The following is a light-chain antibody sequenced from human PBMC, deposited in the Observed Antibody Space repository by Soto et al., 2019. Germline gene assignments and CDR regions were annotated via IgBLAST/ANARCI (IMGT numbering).Light chain of an antibody. J-gene: IGKJ2*01. V-gene: IGKV3-20*01. CDR1: QSVSSSN. CDR2: AAS. Sequence: EIVLTQSPGTLSLSPGERATLSCRASQSVSSSNIAWYQQKPGQAPRPLIYAASSRATGIPDRFSGSGSGTDSTLTTSSLETEEFAGYYCQQYGRSQPMYTSGHQTQLEIK. CDR3: QQYGRSQPMYT.